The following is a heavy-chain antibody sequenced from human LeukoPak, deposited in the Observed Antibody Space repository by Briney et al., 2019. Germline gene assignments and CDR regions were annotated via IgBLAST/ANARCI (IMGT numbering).Heavy chain of an antibody. V-gene: IGHV1-8*02. D-gene: IGHD4-17*01. J-gene: IGHJ6*02. Sequence: ASVKVSCKASGYTFTSYDINWVRQATGQGLEWMGWMNPNSGNTGYAQKFQGRVTMTTDTSTSTAYMELRSLRSDDTAVYYCARDHGNYGMDVWGQGTTVTVSS. CDR1: GYTFTSYD. CDR3: ARDHGNYGMDV. CDR2: MNPNSGNT.